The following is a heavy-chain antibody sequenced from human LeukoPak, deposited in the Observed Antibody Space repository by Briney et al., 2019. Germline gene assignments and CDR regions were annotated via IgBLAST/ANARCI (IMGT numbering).Heavy chain of an antibody. D-gene: IGHD3-10*01. CDR2: ISSSGSTI. V-gene: IGHV3-48*03. Sequence: GGSLRLSCAASGFTFSSYEMNWVRQAPGKGLEWVSYISSSGSTIYYADSVKGRFTISRDNAKNSLYLQMNSLRAEDTAVYYCVITHILGSGNYYNPGWFDPWGQGTLVTVSS. CDR1: GFTFSSYE. CDR3: VITHILGSGNYYNPGWFDP. J-gene: IGHJ5*02.